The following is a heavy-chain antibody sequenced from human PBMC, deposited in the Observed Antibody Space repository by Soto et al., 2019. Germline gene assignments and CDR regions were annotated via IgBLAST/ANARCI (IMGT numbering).Heavy chain of an antibody. CDR1: GYTFTDYY. Sequence: QVQLVQSGAEVKKPGASVKVSCKASGYTFTDYYMHWVRQAPGQGLEWMGWINPNSGGRNNAQKFQGRVTMTRDTSISTAYMELSRLTSDDTAVYYCAREKELVRVVVAAAVNVFDFWGQGTMVTVSP. CDR3: AREKELVRVVVAAAVNVFDF. CDR2: INPNSGGR. V-gene: IGHV1-2*02. J-gene: IGHJ3*01. D-gene: IGHD2-15*01.